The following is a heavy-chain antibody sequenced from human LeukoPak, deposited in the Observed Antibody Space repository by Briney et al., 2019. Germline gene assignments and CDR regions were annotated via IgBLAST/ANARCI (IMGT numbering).Heavy chain of an antibody. CDR2: ISSSSSYI. CDR3: ARDYYDSGSYYKYFDY. D-gene: IGHD3-10*01. J-gene: IGHJ4*02. CDR1: GFIFSSYG. Sequence: PGGSLRLSCAASGFIFSSYGMNWVRQAPGKGLEWVSSISSSSSYIYYADSVKGRFTISRDNAKNSLYLQMNSLRAEDTAVYYCARDYYDSGSYYKYFDYWGQGTLVTVSS. V-gene: IGHV3-21*01.